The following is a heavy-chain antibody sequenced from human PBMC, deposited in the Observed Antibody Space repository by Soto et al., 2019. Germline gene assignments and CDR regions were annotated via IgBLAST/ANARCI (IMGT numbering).Heavy chain of an antibody. CDR3: ARVPRYDTWYFDY. Sequence: QVQLVESGGGVVQPGRSLRLSCTASGFSVSTHVIHWVRQAPGKGLEWVAVLWYDGSREYYAESVKGRFTISRDNSKNTMYLQMNSLRAEDTAVYDWARVPRYDTWYFDYWGQGTLATVSS. J-gene: IGHJ4*02. D-gene: IGHD3-22*01. CDR1: GFSVSTHV. V-gene: IGHV3-33*01. CDR2: LWYDGSRE.